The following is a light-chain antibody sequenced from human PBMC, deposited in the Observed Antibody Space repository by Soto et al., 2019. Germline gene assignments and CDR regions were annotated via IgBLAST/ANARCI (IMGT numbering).Light chain of an antibody. V-gene: IGKV3-15*01. Sequence: EIVMTQSPATLSVSPGERAPLSCRASRSVSSNLAWYQQKPGQAPRLLIYGASTRATGIPARFSGSGSGTEFTLTISSLQSEDFAVYYCQQYNNWPLTFGQGTKVDIK. CDR3: QQYNNWPLT. J-gene: IGKJ1*01. CDR2: GAS. CDR1: RSVSSN.